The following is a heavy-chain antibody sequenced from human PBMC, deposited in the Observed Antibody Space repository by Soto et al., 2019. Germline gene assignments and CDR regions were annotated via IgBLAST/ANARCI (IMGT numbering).Heavy chain of an antibody. CDR1: GFTFSSYA. CDR3: AKTIASIAAAGYYFDY. V-gene: IGHV3-23*01. D-gene: IGHD6-13*01. J-gene: IGHJ4*02. Sequence: EVQLLESGGGLVQPGGSLRLSCAASGFTFSSYAMSWVRQAPGKGLEWVSAISGSGGSTYYADSVKGRFTISRDNSKNTLYLQMNSLRAEDTAVYYCAKTIASIAAAGYYFDYWGQGTLVTVSS. CDR2: ISGSGGST.